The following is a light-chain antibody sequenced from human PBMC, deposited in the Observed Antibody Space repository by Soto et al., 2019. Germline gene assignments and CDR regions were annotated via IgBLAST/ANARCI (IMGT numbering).Light chain of an antibody. CDR1: SGHSSYA. Sequence: QLVLTQSPSASASLGASVKLTCTLSSGHSSYAIAWHQKQPGKGPRYLMDLNNDGSHTKGDGIPDRFSGSSSGADRFLIISLLHSEDEADYFCQTWGTGFQFFGAGTKVTVL. CDR3: QTWGTGFQF. J-gene: IGLJ2*01. CDR2: LNNDGSH. V-gene: IGLV4-69*01.